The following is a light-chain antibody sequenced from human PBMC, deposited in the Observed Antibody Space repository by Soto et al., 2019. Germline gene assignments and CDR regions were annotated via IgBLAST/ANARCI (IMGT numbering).Light chain of an antibody. CDR1: QSISSY. J-gene: IGKJ2*01. V-gene: IGKV1-39*01. CDR2: DAS. Sequence: DIQMTQSPSSLSASVGDRVTITCRASQSISSYLNWYQQKPGKAPKLLIYDASSLQSGVPTRFSGSGSGTDFTPTISSLQPEDFSTYYCQQSYSSLPYTFGQGTKLEIK. CDR3: QQSYSSLPYT.